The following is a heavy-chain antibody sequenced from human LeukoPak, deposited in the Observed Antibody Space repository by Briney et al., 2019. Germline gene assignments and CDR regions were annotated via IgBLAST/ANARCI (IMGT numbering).Heavy chain of an antibody. V-gene: IGHV1-8*01. CDR2: MNPNSGNT. J-gene: IGHJ4*02. CDR3: ARVGRNTYYSSSWYHFDY. D-gene: IGHD6-13*01. Sequence: GASVTVSFKASGYTFTIYDINWVRQATGQGLEWMGWMNPNSGNTGYAQKFQGRVTMTRNTSISTAYMELSGLRSEDTAVYYCARVGRNTYYSSSWYHFDYWGQGTLVTVSS. CDR1: GYTFTIYD.